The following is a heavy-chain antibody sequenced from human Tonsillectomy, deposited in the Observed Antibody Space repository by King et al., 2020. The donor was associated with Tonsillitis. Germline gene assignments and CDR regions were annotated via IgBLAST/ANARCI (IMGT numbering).Heavy chain of an antibody. Sequence: VQLQESGPGLVKPSQTLSLTCAVSGGSITSGGYSWSWIRQPPGKGLEWIGYIYYSGSTYYNPSLKSRVTISVDTSKNQFSLKLSSVTAADTAVYSCASGDSYDSSGYYLDYWGQGTLVTVFS. V-gene: IGHV4-30-4*07. CDR1: GGSITSGGYS. CDR2: IYYSGST. D-gene: IGHD3-22*01. J-gene: IGHJ4*02. CDR3: ASGDSYDSSGYYLDY.